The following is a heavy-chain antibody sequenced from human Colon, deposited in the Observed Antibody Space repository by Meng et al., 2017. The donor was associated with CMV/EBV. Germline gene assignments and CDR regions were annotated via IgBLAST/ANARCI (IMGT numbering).Heavy chain of an antibody. CDR1: GGSFSGYY. CDR2: INHSGST. CDR3: ARGRARGPQRLYYYGMDV. Sequence: SETPSLTCAVYGGSFSGYYWSWIRQPPGKGLEWIGEINHSGSTNYNPSFKSRVTISVDTSKNQFSLKLSSVTAADTAVYYCARGRARGPQRLYYYGMDVWGQGTTVTVSS. J-gene: IGHJ6*02. V-gene: IGHV4-34*01.